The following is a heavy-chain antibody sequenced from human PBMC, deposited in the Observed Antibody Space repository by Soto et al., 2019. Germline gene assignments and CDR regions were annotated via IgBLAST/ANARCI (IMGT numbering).Heavy chain of an antibody. CDR2: ISYDGSNK. Sequence: GGSLRLSCAASGFTFSSYAMHWVRQAPGKGLEWVAVISYDGSNKYYADSVKGRFTISRDNSKNTLYLQMNSLRAEDTAVYYCARDLITMIVVGYGMDVWGQGTTVTVSS. D-gene: IGHD3-22*01. V-gene: IGHV3-30-3*01. CDR3: ARDLITMIVVGYGMDV. J-gene: IGHJ6*02. CDR1: GFTFSSYA.